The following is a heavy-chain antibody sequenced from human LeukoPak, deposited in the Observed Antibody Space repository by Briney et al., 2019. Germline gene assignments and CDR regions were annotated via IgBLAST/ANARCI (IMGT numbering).Heavy chain of an antibody. CDR1: GFTFSSYW. D-gene: IGHD3-22*01. J-gene: IGHJ4*02. CDR3: ARDRTYYYESSGR. Sequence: GGSLRLSCAASGFTFSSYWMTWVRQAPGKGLEWVANIKQDGSEKYYVDSVKGRFTTSRGNAKNSLYLQMNSLRAEDTAVYYCARDRTYYYESSGRWGQGTLVTVS. CDR2: IKQDGSEK. V-gene: IGHV3-7*01.